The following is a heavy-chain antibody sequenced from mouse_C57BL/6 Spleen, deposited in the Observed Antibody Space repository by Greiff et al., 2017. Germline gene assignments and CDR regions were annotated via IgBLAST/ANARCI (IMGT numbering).Heavy chain of an antibody. J-gene: IGHJ3*01. V-gene: IGHV5-9-1*02. D-gene: IGHD1-1*01. CDR2: ISSGGDYI. CDR3: TRVGYYGSREGFAY. CDR1: GFTFSSYA. Sequence: DVMLVESGEGLVKPGGSLKLSCAASGFTFSSYAMSWVRQTPEKRLEWVAYISSGGDYIYYADTVKGRFTISRDNARNTLYLQMSSLKSEDTAMYYCTRVGYYGSREGFAYWGQGTLVTVSA.